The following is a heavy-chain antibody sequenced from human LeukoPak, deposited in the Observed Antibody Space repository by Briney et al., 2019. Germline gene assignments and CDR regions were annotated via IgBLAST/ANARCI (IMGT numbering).Heavy chain of an antibody. D-gene: IGHD2-21*01. Sequence: GGSLRLSCAASGFTVSSNYMSWVRQAPGKGLEWVSVIYSGGSTYYADSVKGRFTISRDNSKDTLYLQMNSLRAEDTAVYYCARAGGGYYYFDYWGQGTLVTVSS. CDR3: ARAGGGYYYFDY. J-gene: IGHJ4*02. CDR1: GFTVSSNY. V-gene: IGHV3-66*02. CDR2: IYSGGST.